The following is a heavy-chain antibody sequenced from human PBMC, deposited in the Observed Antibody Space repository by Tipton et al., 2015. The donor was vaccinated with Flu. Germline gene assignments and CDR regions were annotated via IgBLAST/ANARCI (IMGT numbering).Heavy chain of an antibody. D-gene: IGHD6-13*01. CDR3: ARVTSSTWYAHH. CDR2: IYYSGST. V-gene: IGHV4-31*03. Sequence: TLSLTCTVSGGSISSGGYYWSWIRQHPGKGLEWIGYIYYSGSTYYNPSLKSRVTISVDTSKNQFSLKLSSVTAADTAVYYCARVTSSTWYAHHWGQGTRITVSS. CDR1: GGSISSGGYY. J-gene: IGHJ5*02.